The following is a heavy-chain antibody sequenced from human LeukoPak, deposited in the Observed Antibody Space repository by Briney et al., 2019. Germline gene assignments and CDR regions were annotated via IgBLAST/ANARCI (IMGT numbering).Heavy chain of an antibody. CDR3: AKGSSTNSYYFGS. CDR1: GFTFSSYG. V-gene: IGHV3-30*02. CDR2: IRYDGSNK. J-gene: IGHJ4*02. Sequence: GGSLRLSCAASGFTFSSYGMHWVRQAPGKGLEWVAFIRYDGSNKYYADSVKGRFTISRDNSKNTLYLQMDTLRAEDTAVYYCAKGSSTNSYYFGSWGPGTLVTVSS. D-gene: IGHD1-1*01.